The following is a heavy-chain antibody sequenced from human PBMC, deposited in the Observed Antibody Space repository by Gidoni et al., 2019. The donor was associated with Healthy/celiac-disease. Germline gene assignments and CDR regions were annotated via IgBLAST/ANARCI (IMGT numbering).Heavy chain of an antibody. J-gene: IGHJ5*02. D-gene: IGHD1-26*01. CDR3: ARDEGGFDP. CDR1: GGSLSSYY. CDR2: IYYSGST. Sequence: VQLQESGSGLVKPSETLSLTCTFPGGSLSSYYWSWIRQPPGKGLEWIGYIYYSGSTNYHPSLKSRVTISVDTSKNQFSLKLSSVTAADTAVYYCARDEGGFDPWGQGTLVTVSS. V-gene: IGHV4-59*01.